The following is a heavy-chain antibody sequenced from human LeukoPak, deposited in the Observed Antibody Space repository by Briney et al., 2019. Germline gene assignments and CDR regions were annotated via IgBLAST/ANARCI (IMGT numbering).Heavy chain of an antibody. CDR1: GFTFNNYA. D-gene: IGHD2-21*02. Sequence: GGSLRLSCAASGFTFNNYAMTWVRQAPGKGLEWVSAISGSGGGTYNADSVKGRFTISRDHSKNTLCLQMNSLRAEDTAIYYCAREHCGGDCYRYFFDYWGQGTLVTVSS. CDR3: AREHCGGDCYRYFFDY. V-gene: IGHV3-23*01. CDR2: ISGSGGGT. J-gene: IGHJ4*02.